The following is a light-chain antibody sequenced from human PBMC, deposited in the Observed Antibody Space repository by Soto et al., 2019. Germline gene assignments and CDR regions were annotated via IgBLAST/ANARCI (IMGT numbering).Light chain of an antibody. J-gene: IGLJ1*01. V-gene: IGLV1-40*01. Sequence: QSVLTQPPSVSGAPGQRVTISCAGNSSNIGAGYDVHWSQQLPGTAPKLLVYRNTNRPSGVPDRFSGSRSGTSASLAITGLQADDEADYYCQSYDSSLSGYVFGTGTKLTVL. CDR3: QSYDSSLSGYV. CDR2: RNT. CDR1: SSNIGAGYD.